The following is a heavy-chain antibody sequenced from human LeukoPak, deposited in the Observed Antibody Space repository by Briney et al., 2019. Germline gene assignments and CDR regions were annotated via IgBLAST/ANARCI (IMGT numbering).Heavy chain of an antibody. CDR1: GGPLSIYY. V-gene: IGHV4-4*07. CDR2: ISTSGST. D-gene: IGHD6-13*01. Sequence: SDTLSLIRSVSGGPLSIYYWRWMRQPAGKGLECSGRISTSGSTNYNPYLKSRVTMSVDTSKNQFSLKLSPVTAADTAVDYCASIAVARDDAFDIWGQGTMVTLSP. CDR3: ASIAVARDDAFDI. J-gene: IGHJ3*02.